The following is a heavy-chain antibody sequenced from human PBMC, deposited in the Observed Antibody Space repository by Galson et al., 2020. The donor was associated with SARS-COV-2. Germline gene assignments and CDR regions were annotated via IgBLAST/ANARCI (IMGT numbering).Heavy chain of an antibody. CDR3: ARDRGRGMTIFGVDPRGPLDI. CDR1: GFTFKDYA. V-gene: IGHV3-64*01. D-gene: IGHD3-3*01. J-gene: IGHJ3*02. Sequence: TGGSLRLSCAASGFTFKDYALHWVRQAPGKGLEYVSAIGTNGDNTHYGNSVRGRFTISRDNSKNTLYLQMGSLTTEDMAVYYCARDRGRGMTIFGVDPRGPLDIWGQGTMVTVSS. CDR2: IGTNGDNT.